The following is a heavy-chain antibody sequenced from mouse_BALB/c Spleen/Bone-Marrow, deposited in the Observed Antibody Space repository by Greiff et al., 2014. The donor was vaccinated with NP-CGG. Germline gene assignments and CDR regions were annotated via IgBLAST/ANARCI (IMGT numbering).Heavy chain of an antibody. J-gene: IGHJ4*01. CDR3: ARSGEKYGAMDY. Sequence: EVQLQESGGGLVKPGGSLKLSCTASGFIFSDYYMYWVRQTPEKRPEWVAAISDGGSYTYYPDSVKGRFTISRDNAKNNLYLQMSSLKSEDTAMYYCARSGEKYGAMDYWGQGTSVTVSS. D-gene: IGHD1-1*02. CDR2: ISDGGSYT. CDR1: GFIFSDYY. V-gene: IGHV5-4*02.